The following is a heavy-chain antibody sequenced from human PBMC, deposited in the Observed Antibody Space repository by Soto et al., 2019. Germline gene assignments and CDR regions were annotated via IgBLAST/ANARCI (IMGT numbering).Heavy chain of an antibody. CDR1: GFSLSTSGMR. D-gene: IGHD1-26*01. J-gene: IGHJ4*02. CDR3: ARAAGGATDFDY. V-gene: IGHV2-70*04. CDR2: IDWDDDK. Sequence: SGPTLVNPTQTLTLTCTFSGFSLSTSGMRVSWIRQPPGKALEWLARIDWDDDKFYSTSLKTRLTISKDTSKNQVVLTMTNMDPVDTATYYCARAAGGATDFDYWGQGTLVTVSS.